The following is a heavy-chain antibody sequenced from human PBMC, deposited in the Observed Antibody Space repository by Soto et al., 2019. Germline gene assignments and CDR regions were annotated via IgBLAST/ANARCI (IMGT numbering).Heavy chain of an antibody. Sequence: GSLRLSCAASGFTFSSYGMHWVRQAPGKGLEWVAVIWYDGSNKYYADSVKGRFTISRDNSKNTLYLQMNSLRAEDTAVYYCASGSSSSDYYYGMDVWGQGTTVTVSS. CDR3: ASGSSSSDYYYGMDV. J-gene: IGHJ6*02. CDR1: GFTFSSYG. D-gene: IGHD6-6*01. V-gene: IGHV3-33*01. CDR2: IWYDGSNK.